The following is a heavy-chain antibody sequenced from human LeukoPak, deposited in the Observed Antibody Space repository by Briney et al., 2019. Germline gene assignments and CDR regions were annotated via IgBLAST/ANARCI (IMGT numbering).Heavy chain of an antibody. D-gene: IGHD1-7*01. CDR3: VRDLGTTGDY. V-gene: IGHV3-23*01. Sequence: RGSLRLSCAASGFTFSNYAMSWVRQAPGKGLEWVSTLSGTGGSTYYADSVKGRFTISRDNSKNTLYLQMNSLRAEDTAVYYCVRDLGTTGDYWGQGTLVTVSS. J-gene: IGHJ4*02. CDR2: LSGTGGST. CDR1: GFTFSNYA.